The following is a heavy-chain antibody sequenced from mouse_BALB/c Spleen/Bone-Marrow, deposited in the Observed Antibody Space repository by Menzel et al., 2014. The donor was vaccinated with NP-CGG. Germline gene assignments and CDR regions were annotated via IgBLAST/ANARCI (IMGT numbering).Heavy chain of an antibody. CDR3: ARRGWDGYFDY. D-gene: IGHD4-1*01. V-gene: IGHV5-6-2*01. CDR1: GLTFSSYY. CDR2: INSNGGST. J-gene: IGHJ2*01. Sequence: EVQLVESGGGLVKLGGSLKLSCAASGLTFSSYYMSRVRQTPEKRLELVAAINSNGGSTYYPDTVKGRFTISRDNAKNTLYLQMSSLKSEDTALYYCARRGWDGYFDYWGQGTTLTVSS.